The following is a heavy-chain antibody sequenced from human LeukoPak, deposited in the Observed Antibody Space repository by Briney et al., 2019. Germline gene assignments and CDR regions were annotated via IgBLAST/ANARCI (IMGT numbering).Heavy chain of an antibody. V-gene: IGHV3-72*01. D-gene: IGHD5-12*01. CDR1: GFTFSDHY. CDR3: ARGGGYSGYDVYYFDY. CDR2: TRNKANSYTT. Sequence: PGGSLRLSCAASGFTFSDHYMDWVRQAPGKGLEWVGRTRNKANSYTTEYAASVKGRFTISRDDSKNSLYLQMNGLKTGDTAVYYCARGGGYSGYDVYYFDYWGQGTLVTVSS. J-gene: IGHJ4*02.